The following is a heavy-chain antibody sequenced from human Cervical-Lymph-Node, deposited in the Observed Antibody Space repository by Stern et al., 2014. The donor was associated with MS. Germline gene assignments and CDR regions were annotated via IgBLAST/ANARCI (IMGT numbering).Heavy chain of an antibody. CDR3: ARQYGSAWDY. CDR1: GDSVSSNSYR. J-gene: IGHJ4*02. Sequence: QLQLQESGPGLVMPSETLSLTCTVSGDSVSSNSYRWVWIRQPPGKGLDWIGSIYYSGSTYYPPPLKSRVTISFDTSQNHFSLRLPSVTAADTAVYYCARQYGSAWDYWGQGTLVTVSS. D-gene: IGHD3-10*01. CDR2: IYYSGST. V-gene: IGHV4-39*01.